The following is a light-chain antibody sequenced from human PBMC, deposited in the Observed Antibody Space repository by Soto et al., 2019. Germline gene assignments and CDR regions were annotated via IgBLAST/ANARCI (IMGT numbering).Light chain of an antibody. CDR1: QSVSSNY. J-gene: IGKJ2*01. Sequence: EIVLTQSPGTLSLSPGERATLSCRASQSVSSNYLAWYQQKPGQAPRLRIYGASSRATGIPDRFSGSGSGTDFTLTISRLEPEDFAVYYCQQYGDSPYTFGQGTRLEIK. V-gene: IGKV3-20*01. CDR3: QQYGDSPYT. CDR2: GAS.